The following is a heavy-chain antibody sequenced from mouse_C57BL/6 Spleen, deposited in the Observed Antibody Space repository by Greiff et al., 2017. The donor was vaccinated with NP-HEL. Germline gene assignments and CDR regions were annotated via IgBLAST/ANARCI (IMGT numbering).Heavy chain of an antibody. Sequence: EVQLQQSGPELVKPGASVKMSCKASGYTFTDYNMHWVKQSHGKSLEWIGYINPNNGGTSYNQKFKGKATLTVNKSSSTAYMELRSLTSEDSAVYDCGRASYGTYAMDYWGQGTSVTVSS. V-gene: IGHV1-22*01. CDR1: GYTFTDYN. CDR2: INPNNGGT. CDR3: GRASYGTYAMDY. J-gene: IGHJ4*01. D-gene: IGHD2-10*01.